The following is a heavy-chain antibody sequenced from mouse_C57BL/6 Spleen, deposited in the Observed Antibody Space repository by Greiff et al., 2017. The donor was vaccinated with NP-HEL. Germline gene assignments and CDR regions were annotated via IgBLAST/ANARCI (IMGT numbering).Heavy chain of an antibody. Sequence: EVHLVESGGDLEKPGGSLKLSCAASGFTFSSYGMSWVRQTPDKRLEWVATISSGGSYTYYPDSVKGRFTISRDNAKNTLYLQMSSLKSEDTAMYYCARRGYGNYGFYFDYWGQGTTLTVSS. J-gene: IGHJ2*01. CDR2: ISSGGSYT. CDR3: ARRGYGNYGFYFDY. CDR1: GFTFSSYG. V-gene: IGHV5-6*01. D-gene: IGHD2-10*02.